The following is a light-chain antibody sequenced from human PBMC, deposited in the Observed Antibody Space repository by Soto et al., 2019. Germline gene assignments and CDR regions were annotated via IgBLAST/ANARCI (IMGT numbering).Light chain of an antibody. J-gene: IGKJ1*01. Sequence: EIVLTQSPGTLSSSPGERATLSCRASQSVGSTYLAWYQHKLGQAPRLLIYGASSKASGIPDRFSGSGSGTDFTLTITKLEPEDFAVYYCQQYGSSPRSFGQGTKVDIK. V-gene: IGKV3-20*01. CDR2: GAS. CDR3: QQYGSSPRS. CDR1: QSVGSTY.